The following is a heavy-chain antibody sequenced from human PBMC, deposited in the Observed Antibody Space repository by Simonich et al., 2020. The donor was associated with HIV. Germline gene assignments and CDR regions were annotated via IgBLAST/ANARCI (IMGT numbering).Heavy chain of an antibody. J-gene: IGHJ4*02. D-gene: IGHD2-2*01. Sequence: QVQLQQWGAGLLKPSETLSLTCAVYGGSFSGYYWSWIRHPPGKGLEWIGEINHSGSTNCNPSLKSRVTISVDTSKNPFSLKLSSVTAADTAVYYCARGFYQRLYYFDYWGQGTLVTVSS. CDR1: GGSFSGYY. CDR3: ARGFYQRLYYFDY. V-gene: IGHV4-34*01. CDR2: INHSGST.